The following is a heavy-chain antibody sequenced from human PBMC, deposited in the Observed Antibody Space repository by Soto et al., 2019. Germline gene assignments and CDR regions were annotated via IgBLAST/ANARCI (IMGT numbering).Heavy chain of an antibody. J-gene: IGHJ4*02. CDR1: GFTFSSYW. CDR2: INGDGSST. D-gene: IGHD3-22*01. Sequence: GGSLRLSCAASGFTFSSYWMHWVRQAPGKGLVWVARINGDGSSTTYAESVKGRFTISRDNAKNTLYLQMNSLRAEDTAVYYCAKDYYYDSSGYYRPYYFDYWGQGTLVTVSS. V-gene: IGHV3-74*01. CDR3: AKDYYYDSSGYYRPYYFDY.